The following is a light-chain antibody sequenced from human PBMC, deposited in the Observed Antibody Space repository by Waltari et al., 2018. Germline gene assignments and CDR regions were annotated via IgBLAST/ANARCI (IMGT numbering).Light chain of an antibody. CDR3: QQRSNWPT. V-gene: IGKV3-11*01. Sequence: EIVLTQSPATLSLSPGERATLPCRASQVVSSYLAWYQQKPGQAPRLLIYDASNRATGIPARFSSSGSGTDFTLTISSLEPEDFAVYYCQQRSNWPTFGGGTKVEIK. J-gene: IGKJ4*01. CDR1: QVVSSY. CDR2: DAS.